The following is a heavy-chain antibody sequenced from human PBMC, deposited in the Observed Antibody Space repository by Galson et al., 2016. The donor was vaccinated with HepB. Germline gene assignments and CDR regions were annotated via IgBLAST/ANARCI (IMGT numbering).Heavy chain of an antibody. Sequence: SLRLSCAASGFTFSNYGMHWVRPAPGKGLEWVAVTSFDGSNKYYADSVKGRFTISRDNSKKTLSLQMNSLRAEDTAVDYCAKGTFVTVTDPDYWGQGTLVTVSS. V-gene: IGHV3-30*18. D-gene: IGHD1-20*01. CDR3: AKGTFVTVTDPDY. CDR2: TSFDGSNK. CDR1: GFTFSNYG. J-gene: IGHJ4*02.